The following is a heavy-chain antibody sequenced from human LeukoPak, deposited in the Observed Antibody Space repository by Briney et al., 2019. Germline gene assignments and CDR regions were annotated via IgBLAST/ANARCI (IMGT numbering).Heavy chain of an antibody. CDR3: ARDLYRIVVVPHYFDY. D-gene: IGHD3-22*01. J-gene: IGHJ4*02. CDR1: GFTFSTYA. CDR2: IKQDGSEK. Sequence: GGSLRLSCAASGFTFSTYAMNWVRQAPGKGLEWVANIKQDGSEKYYVDSVKGRFTISRDNAKNSLYLQMNSLRAEDTAVYYCARDLYRIVVVPHYFDYWGQGTLVTVSS. V-gene: IGHV3-7*01.